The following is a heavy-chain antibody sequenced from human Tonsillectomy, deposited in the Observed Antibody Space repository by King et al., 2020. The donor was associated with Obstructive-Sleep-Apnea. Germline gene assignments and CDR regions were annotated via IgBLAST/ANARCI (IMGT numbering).Heavy chain of an antibody. CDR2: ISYDGSNK. J-gene: IGHJ6*02. CDR1: GFSFSSYA. CDR3: ARRRVRGATYYYGMDV. D-gene: IGHD3-10*01. Sequence: VQLVESGGGVVQPGRSLRLSCAVSGFSFSSYAMHWVRQAPGKGLEWVAVISYDGSNKHYADSVKGRFTISRDNSKNTLYRQMNSLRAEDTAVYYCARRRVRGATYYYGMDVWGQGTTVTVSS. V-gene: IGHV3-30-3*01.